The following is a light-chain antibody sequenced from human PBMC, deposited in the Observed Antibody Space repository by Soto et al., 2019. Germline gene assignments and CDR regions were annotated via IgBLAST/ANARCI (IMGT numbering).Light chain of an antibody. CDR3: QQYDDWLRLT. Sequence: IVLKKSPGTLSLYPGERAALSCRASQSVNIYLAWYQQKPGQAPRLLIFGASSRATGIPARFSGSGSGTEFNLTISSLQSEDFAVYFCQQYDDWLRLTFGGGTKVDIK. V-gene: IGKV3D-15*01. CDR1: QSVNIY. J-gene: IGKJ4*01. CDR2: GAS.